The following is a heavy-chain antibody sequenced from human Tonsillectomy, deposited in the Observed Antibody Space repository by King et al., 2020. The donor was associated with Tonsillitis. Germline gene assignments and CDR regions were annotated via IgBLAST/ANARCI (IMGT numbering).Heavy chain of an antibody. Sequence: VQLVESGGGVVQPGGSLRLSCAASGFIFSSYGMYWVRQAPGKGLEWVAFIRYDGGNKYYADSVKGRFTISRDNSKNTLYLQMNSLRAEDTAVYYCAKGGGIAVLDYWSQGTLVTVSS. V-gene: IGHV3-30*02. D-gene: IGHD6-19*01. CDR2: IRYDGGNK. CDR1: GFIFSSYG. CDR3: AKGGGIAVLDY. J-gene: IGHJ4*02.